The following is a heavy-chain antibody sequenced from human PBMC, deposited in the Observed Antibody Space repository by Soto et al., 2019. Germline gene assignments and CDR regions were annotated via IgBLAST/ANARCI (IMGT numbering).Heavy chain of an antibody. J-gene: IGHJ6*02. V-gene: IGHV1-46*03. CDR1: GYTFTSYY. D-gene: IGHD6-19*01. CDR2: INPSGGST. CDR3: ARDLSYSSGWRRSKYYGMDV. Sequence: ASVKVSCKASGYTFTSYYMHWVRQAPGQGLEWMGIINPSGGSTSYAQKFQGRVTMTRDTSTSTVYMELSSLRSEDTAVYYCARDLSYSSGWRRSKYYGMDVWGQGTTVTVSS.